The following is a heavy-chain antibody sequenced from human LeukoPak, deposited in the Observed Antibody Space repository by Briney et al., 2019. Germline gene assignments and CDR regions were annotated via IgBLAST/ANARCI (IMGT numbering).Heavy chain of an antibody. CDR3: AKSGYHGSSGYN. J-gene: IGHJ4*02. CDR1: GFTVSSNY. Sequence: GGSLRLSCAASGFTVSSNYMSWVRQAPGKGLEWVAVISYDGSNKYYADSVKGRFTISRDNSKNTLYLQMNSLRAEDTAVYYCAKSGYHGSSGYNWGQGTLVTVSS. CDR2: ISYDGSNK. D-gene: IGHD3-22*01. V-gene: IGHV3-30*18.